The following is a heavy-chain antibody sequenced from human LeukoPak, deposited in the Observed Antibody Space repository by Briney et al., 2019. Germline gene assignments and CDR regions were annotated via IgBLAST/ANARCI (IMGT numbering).Heavy chain of an antibody. J-gene: IGHJ6*02. CDR2: IWYDGSNK. V-gene: IGHV3-33*08. Sequence: GGSLRLSCAASGFTFSSYGMHWVRQAPGKGLEWVAVIWYDGSNKYYADSVKGRFTISRDNSKNTLYLQMDSLRAEDTAVYYCARDWNSGYCSGGSCYSSYYYYGMDVWGQGTTVTVSS. CDR3: ARDWNSGYCSGGSCYSSYYYYGMDV. D-gene: IGHD2-15*01. CDR1: GFTFSSYG.